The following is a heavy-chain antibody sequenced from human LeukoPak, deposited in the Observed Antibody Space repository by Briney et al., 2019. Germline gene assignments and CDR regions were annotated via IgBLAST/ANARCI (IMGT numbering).Heavy chain of an antibody. J-gene: IGHJ4*02. CDR3: ARDPLVRGALGPFDY. D-gene: IGHD3-10*01. CDR2: INPNSGGT. CDR1: GYTFTGYY. Sequence: ASVKISCKASGYTFTGYYMHWVRQAPGQGLEWMGWINPNSGGTNYAQKFQGRVTMTRDTSISTAYMELSRLRSDDTAVYYCARDPLVRGALGPFDYWGQGTLVTVSS. V-gene: IGHV1-2*02.